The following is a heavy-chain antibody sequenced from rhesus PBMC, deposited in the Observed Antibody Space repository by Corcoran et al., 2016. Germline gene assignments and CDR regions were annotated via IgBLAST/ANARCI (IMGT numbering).Heavy chain of an antibody. Sequence: QLQLQESGPGLVKPSETLSVTCAVSGGSISSSYWSWIRQAPGKGLEWMGYIYGSGSSTTPPPSPKGRVTLSVHTSKDQLSLKLSSVTAADTAVYYCASGAAAGTPFDYWGQGVLVTVSS. CDR2: IYGSGSST. J-gene: IGHJ4*01. D-gene: IGHD6-31*01. CDR1: GGSISSSY. CDR3: ASGAAAGTPFDY. V-gene: IGHV4-169*01.